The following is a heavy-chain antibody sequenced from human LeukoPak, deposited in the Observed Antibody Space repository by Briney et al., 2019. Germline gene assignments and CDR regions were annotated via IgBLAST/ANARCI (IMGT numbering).Heavy chain of an antibody. CDR3: ARGGYYDFWSGYILDY. J-gene: IGHJ4*02. D-gene: IGHD3-3*01. CDR2: INHSGST. Sequence: SETLSLTCAVYGGSFSGYYWSWIRQPPGKGLEWIGEINHSGSTNYNPSLKSRVTISVDTSKNQFSLKLSSVTAADTAVYYCARGGYYDFWSGYILDYWGQGTLVTVSS. V-gene: IGHV4-34*01. CDR1: GGSFSGYY.